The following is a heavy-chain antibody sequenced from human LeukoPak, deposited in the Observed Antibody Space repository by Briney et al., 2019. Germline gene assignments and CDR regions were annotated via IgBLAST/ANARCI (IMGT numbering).Heavy chain of an antibody. V-gene: IGHV4-31*03. Sequence: PSETPSLTCTVSGGSISSGGDYWSWIRQHPGKGLEWIGYISYSGTTYYNPSLKSRITISLDTSKNQFSLELSSVTAADTAVYYCARAAWRGTNSRDAFDIWGLGTVVTVSS. CDR2: ISYSGTT. CDR3: ARAAWRGTNSRDAFDI. CDR1: GGSISSGGDY. J-gene: IGHJ3*02. D-gene: IGHD4/OR15-4a*01.